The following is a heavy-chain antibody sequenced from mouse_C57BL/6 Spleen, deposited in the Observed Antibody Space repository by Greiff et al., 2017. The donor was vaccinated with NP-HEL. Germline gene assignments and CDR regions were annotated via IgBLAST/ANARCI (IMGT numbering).Heavy chain of an antibody. D-gene: IGHD2-1*01. V-gene: IGHV1-53*01. CDR3: ARDYYGNSWFAY. CDR1: GYTFTSYW. Sequence: QVQLQQSGTELVKPGASVKLSCKASGYTFTSYWMHWVKQRPGQGLEWIGNINPSNGGTNYNEKFKSKATLTVDKSSSTAYMQLSSLTSEDSAVYYGARDYYGNSWFAYWGQGTLVTVSA. J-gene: IGHJ3*01. CDR2: INPSNGGT.